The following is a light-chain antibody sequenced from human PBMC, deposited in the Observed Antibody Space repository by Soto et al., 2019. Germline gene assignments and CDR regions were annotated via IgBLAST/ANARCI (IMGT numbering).Light chain of an antibody. V-gene: IGKV3-11*01. CDR2: DAS. CDR1: QSVKTF. Sequence: EIVLTQSPATLSVSPGERATLSCRASQSVKTFLVWYQQRPGQAPRLLIHDASHRAAGIPARFSGSGFGTDFTLTISSLEPEDAAVYYCQQRSNWPPITFGQGTRLE. CDR3: QQRSNWPPIT. J-gene: IGKJ5*01.